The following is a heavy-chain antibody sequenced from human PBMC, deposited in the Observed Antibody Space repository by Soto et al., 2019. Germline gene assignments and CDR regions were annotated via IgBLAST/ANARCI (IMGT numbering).Heavy chain of an antibody. CDR3: ARLGGYYQAFDN. Sequence: SETLSHTCTVSGGSTRNHYWSWILQPTGKGLEWVGYIYYTGTSKYNPSLKSRVTISVDSSKNQFSLKLDSVTAADTAVYYCARLGGYYQAFDNWGQGTLVTVSS. V-gene: IGHV4-59*08. J-gene: IGHJ4*02. CDR2: IYYTGTS. CDR1: GGSTRNHY. D-gene: IGHD3-3*01.